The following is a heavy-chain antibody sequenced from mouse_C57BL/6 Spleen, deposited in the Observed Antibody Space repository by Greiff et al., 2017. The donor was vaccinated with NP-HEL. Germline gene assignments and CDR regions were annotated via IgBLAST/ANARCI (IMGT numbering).Heavy chain of an antibody. CDR1: GYTFTSYW. Sequence: VQLQQPGAELVMPGASVKLSCKASGYTFTSYWMHWVKQRPGQGLEWIGEIDPSDSYTNYNQKFKGKSTLTVDKSSSTAYMQLSSLTSEDSAVYYCARGSMVRLEDYFDYWGQGTTLTVSS. J-gene: IGHJ2*01. D-gene: IGHD1-1*02. CDR2: IDPSDSYT. V-gene: IGHV1-69*01. CDR3: ARGSMVRLEDYFDY.